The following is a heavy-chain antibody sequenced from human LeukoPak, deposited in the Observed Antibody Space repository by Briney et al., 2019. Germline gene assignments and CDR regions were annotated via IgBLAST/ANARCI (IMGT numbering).Heavy chain of an antibody. J-gene: IGHJ4*02. Sequence: PGGSLRLSCAASGFTFSSYAMSWVRQAPGEGLEWVANIRPDGGETFYVASMKGRFTISRDNAKNSLYLQMNSLRVEDTAVYYCARETGIGGDCQFDNWGQGTLVTVSS. CDR1: GFTFSSYA. CDR2: IRPDGGET. V-gene: IGHV3-7*01. D-gene: IGHD1-14*01. CDR3: ARETGIGGDCQFDN.